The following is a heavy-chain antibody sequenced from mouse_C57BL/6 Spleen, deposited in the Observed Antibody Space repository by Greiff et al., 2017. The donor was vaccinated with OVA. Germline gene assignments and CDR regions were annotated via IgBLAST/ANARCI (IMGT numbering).Heavy chain of an antibody. CDR2: IYPGSGST. Sequence: VKLQQPGAELVKPGASVKMSCKASGYTFTSYWITWVKQRPGQGLEWIGDIYPGSGSTNYNEKFKSKATLTVDTSSSTAYMQLSSLTSEDSAVYYCARWGTYYAMDYWGQGTSVTVSS. CDR3: ARWGTYYAMDY. D-gene: IGHD2-14*01. CDR1: GYTFTSYW. J-gene: IGHJ4*01. V-gene: IGHV1-55*01.